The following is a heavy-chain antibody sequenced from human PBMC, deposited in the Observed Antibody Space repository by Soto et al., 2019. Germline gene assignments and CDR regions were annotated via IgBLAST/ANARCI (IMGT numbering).Heavy chain of an antibody. CDR3: ARESEDLTSNFDY. CDR2: MSYDGTKQ. Sequence: GGSLRLSCAASGFTFSTYGMHWVRQAPGKGLEWVAAMSYDGTKQYYVDSAKGRFTISRDNSRNTLFLEMNSLRAEDTAVYYCARESEDLTSNFDYWGQGTLVTVSS. J-gene: IGHJ4*02. V-gene: IGHV3-30*03. CDR1: GFTFSTYG.